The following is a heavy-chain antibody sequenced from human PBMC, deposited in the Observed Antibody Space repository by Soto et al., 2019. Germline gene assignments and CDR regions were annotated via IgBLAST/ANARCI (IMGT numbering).Heavy chain of an antibody. V-gene: IGHV3-33*01. CDR2: IWYDGSNK. CDR3: ASLGAKFRYGRDV. Sequence: GGSLRLSCTASGFTFSSYGMHWVRQAPGKGLEWVAVIWYDGSNKYDADSVKGRFTIPRDNSKNTLYLQMNSLRAEDTAVYYCASLGAKFRYGRDVWGQGTSVTVSS. D-gene: IGHD3-10*01. CDR1: GFTFSSYG. J-gene: IGHJ6*02.